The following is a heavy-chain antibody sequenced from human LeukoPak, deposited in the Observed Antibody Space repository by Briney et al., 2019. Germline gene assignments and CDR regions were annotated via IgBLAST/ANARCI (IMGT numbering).Heavy chain of an antibody. V-gene: IGHV3-74*01. Sequence: GGSLRLSCAASGSTLSTYWMHWVRQGPGKGLVWVSYISPDGSITRYADSVKGRFTISRDNAKNTLYLQMNSLRAEDTAVYYCARDPPYYDFWSGYWGPFDYWGQGTLVTVSS. CDR2: ISPDGSIT. CDR3: ARDPPYYDFWSGYWGPFDY. CDR1: GSTLSTYW. D-gene: IGHD3-3*01. J-gene: IGHJ4*02.